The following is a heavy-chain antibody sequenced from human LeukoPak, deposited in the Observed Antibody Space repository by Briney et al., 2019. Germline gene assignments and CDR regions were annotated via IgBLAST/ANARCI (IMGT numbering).Heavy chain of an antibody. CDR2: INSDGSIT. CDR1: GFTFTTYW. CDR3: AKRVSGWYQIDY. Sequence: PGGSLRLSCAASGFTFTTYWMHWVRQAPGKGLVWVSHINSDGSITSYADSVKGRFTISRDNAKNTLYLQMNSLRAEDTAVYYCAKRVSGWYQIDYWGQGTLVTVSS. D-gene: IGHD6-19*01. V-gene: IGHV3-74*01. J-gene: IGHJ4*02.